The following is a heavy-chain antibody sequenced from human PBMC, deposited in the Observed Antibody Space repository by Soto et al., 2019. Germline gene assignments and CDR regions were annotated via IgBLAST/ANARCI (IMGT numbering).Heavy chain of an antibody. V-gene: IGHV3-7*04. CDR2: INQDGSEK. D-gene: IGHD1-26*01. CDR1: ESTVSRDW. Sequence: EVHLVESGGGLVQTGGSLRLSCAIFESTVSRDWMNWVRQAPGKGLEWVAHINQDGSEKYYVDSVKGRFTISRDNAKKSLYLEVNSLRPAETAMYYCSGGVGVALWGEGTLVSVS. CDR3: SGGVGVAL. J-gene: IGHJ4*02.